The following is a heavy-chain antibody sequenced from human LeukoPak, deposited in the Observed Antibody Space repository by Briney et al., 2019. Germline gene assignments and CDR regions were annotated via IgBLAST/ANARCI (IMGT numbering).Heavy chain of an antibody. J-gene: IGHJ4*02. CDR3: ARAIRASAVDTGDR. Sequence: GGSLRLSCAASGFTFSRYWMRWVRQAPGKGLEGVANIKNDGSEEYYVDSVKGRFTISRDNARNSLFLQMNSLTFEDTAVYYCARAIRASAVDTGDRWGQGTLVTVSS. V-gene: IGHV3-7*01. CDR2: IKNDGSEE. CDR1: GFTFSRYW. D-gene: IGHD7-27*01.